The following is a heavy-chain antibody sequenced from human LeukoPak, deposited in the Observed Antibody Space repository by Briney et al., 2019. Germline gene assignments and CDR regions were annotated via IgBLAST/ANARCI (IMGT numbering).Heavy chain of an antibody. CDR3: ARGYSSGWYTDY. CDR1: GFTFRSYE. CDR2: ISSSGSTI. D-gene: IGHD6-19*01. Sequence: GGSLRLSCAASGFTFRSYEMNWVRQAPGKGLEWISYISSSGSTITYADSVKGRFTISRDNAKNSLYLQMNSLRAEDTAVYYCARGYSSGWYTDYWGQGTLVTVSS. J-gene: IGHJ4*02. V-gene: IGHV3-48*03.